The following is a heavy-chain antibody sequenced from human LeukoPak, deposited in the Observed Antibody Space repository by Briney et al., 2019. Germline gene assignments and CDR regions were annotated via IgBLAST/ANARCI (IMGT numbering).Heavy chain of an antibody. CDR3: ARDGYSSSSGAGWFDP. CDR1: GYSISSGYY. Sequence: SETLSLTCTVSGYSISSGYYWGWIRQPPGKGLEWIGSIYHCGSTYYNPSLKSRVTISVDMSKNQFSLKLSSVTAADTAVYYCARDGYSSSSGAGWFDPWGQGTLVTVSS. V-gene: IGHV4-38-2*02. D-gene: IGHD6-6*01. J-gene: IGHJ5*02. CDR2: IYHCGST.